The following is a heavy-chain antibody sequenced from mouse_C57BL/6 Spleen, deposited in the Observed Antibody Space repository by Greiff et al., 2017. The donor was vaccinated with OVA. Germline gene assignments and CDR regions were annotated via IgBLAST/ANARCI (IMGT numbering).Heavy chain of an antibody. V-gene: IGHV14-2*01. CDR3: AQGDYDALYYYAMDY. Sequence: VHVKQSGAELVKPGASVKLSCTASGFNIKDYYMHWVKQRTEQGLEWIGRIDPEDGETKYAPKFQGKATITADTSSNTAYLQLSSLTSEDTAVYYCAQGDYDALYYYAMDYWGQGTSVTVSS. CDR2: IDPEDGET. CDR1: GFNIKDYY. D-gene: IGHD2-4*01. J-gene: IGHJ4*01.